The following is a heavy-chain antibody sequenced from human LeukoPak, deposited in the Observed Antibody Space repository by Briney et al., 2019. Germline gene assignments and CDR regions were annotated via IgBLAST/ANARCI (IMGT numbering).Heavy chain of an antibody. CDR2: ISSNSGSI. V-gene: IGHV3-9*01. CDR1: GFTFDDYA. Sequence: GGSLRLSCAASGFTFDDYAMHWVRQAPGKGLECVSGISSNSGSIGYADSVKGRFTISRDNAKNSLYLQMNSLRAEDTALYYCAKDTIPLAVAGTYYFDYWGQGTLVTVSS. CDR3: AKDTIPLAVAGTYYFDY. D-gene: IGHD6-19*01. J-gene: IGHJ4*02.